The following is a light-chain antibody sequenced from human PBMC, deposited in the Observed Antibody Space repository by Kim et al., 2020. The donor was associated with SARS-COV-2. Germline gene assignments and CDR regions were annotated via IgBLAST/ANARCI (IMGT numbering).Light chain of an antibody. V-gene: IGLV2-11*01. J-gene: IGLJ3*02. Sequence: QSALTQPRSVSGSPGQSVTMSCTGTSGDVGTYNHVSWYHQHPGKAPKLMIYDVNKRPSGVPDRFSGSKSGNTASLTISGLQAEDEGHFYCCSYAGSPWVFGGGTQLTVL. CDR2: DVN. CDR3: CSYAGSPWV. CDR1: SGDVGTYNH.